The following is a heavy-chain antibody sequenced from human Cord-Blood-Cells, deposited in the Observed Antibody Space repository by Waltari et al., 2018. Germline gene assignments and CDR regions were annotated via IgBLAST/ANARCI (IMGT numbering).Heavy chain of an antibody. V-gene: IGHV4-59*08. J-gene: IGHJ5*02. CDR2: IYYSGST. CDR3: ARHSVEQNWFDP. CDR1: GGSISCYH. Sequence: QVQLQESGPGLVKPSETLSLTCTVSGGSISCYHWRWIRQPPGKGLEWIGYIYYSGSTNYNPSLKSRVTISVDTSKNQFSLKLSSVTAADTAVYYCARHSVEQNWFDPWGQGTLVTVSS.